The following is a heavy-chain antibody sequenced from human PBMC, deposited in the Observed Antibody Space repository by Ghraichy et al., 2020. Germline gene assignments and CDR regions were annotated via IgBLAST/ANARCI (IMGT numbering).Heavy chain of an antibody. V-gene: IGHV3-21*06. Sequence: GGSLTLSCAASAFPFSLYTMNWVRQAPGKGLEWVSSISSGSDYIYFRDSVRGRFTISRDNAKSSLFLQMDSLRAEDTAVYYCARVNLETTGLDYWGQGTLVTVSS. CDR2: ISSGSDYI. J-gene: IGHJ4*02. CDR1: AFPFSLYT. CDR3: ARVNLETTGLDY. D-gene: IGHD1-1*01.